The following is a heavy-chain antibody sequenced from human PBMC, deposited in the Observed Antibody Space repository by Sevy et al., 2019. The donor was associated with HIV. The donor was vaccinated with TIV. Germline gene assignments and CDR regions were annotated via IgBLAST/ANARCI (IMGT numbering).Heavy chain of an antibody. Sequence: SETLSLTCTVSGGSISSGDYYWSWIRQPPGKGLEWIGYIYYSGSTYYNPSLKSRVTISVDTSKNQFSLKLSSVTAADTIVYYCARGTVLLWFGELLTIGGYFDYWGQGTLVTVSS. CDR3: ARGTVLLWFGELLTIGGYFDY. D-gene: IGHD3-10*01. CDR1: GGSISSGDYY. CDR2: IYYSGST. J-gene: IGHJ4*02. V-gene: IGHV4-30-4*01.